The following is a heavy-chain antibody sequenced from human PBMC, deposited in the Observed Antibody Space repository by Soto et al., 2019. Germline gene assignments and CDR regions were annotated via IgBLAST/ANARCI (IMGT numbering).Heavy chain of an antibody. CDR2: IIPIVGTA. D-gene: IGHD4-17*01. Sequence: QVQLVQSGAEVKKPGSSVKVSCKASGGTFSSYAISWVRQAPGQGLEWMGGIIPIVGTANYAQKFQGRVTITADDSTSTAYRERSSLRSEDTAVYYCARVGEGFTVTNTYNWFDPWGQGALVTVSS. J-gene: IGHJ5*02. V-gene: IGHV1-69*12. CDR1: GGTFSSYA. CDR3: ARVGEGFTVTNTYNWFDP.